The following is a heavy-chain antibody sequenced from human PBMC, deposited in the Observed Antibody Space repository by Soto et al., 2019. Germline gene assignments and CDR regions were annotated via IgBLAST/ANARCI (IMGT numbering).Heavy chain of an antibody. CDR2: ISSSGSTI. CDR3: ARASNYDSSGYYPPDDAFDI. Sequence: RRLSCAASGFTFSSYEMNWVRQAPGKGLEWVSYISSSGSTIYYADSVKGRFTISRDNAKNSLYLQMNSLRAEDTAVYYCARASNYDSSGYYPPDDAFDIWGQGSMVTVSS. J-gene: IGHJ3*02. D-gene: IGHD3-22*01. CDR1: GFTFSSYE. V-gene: IGHV3-48*03.